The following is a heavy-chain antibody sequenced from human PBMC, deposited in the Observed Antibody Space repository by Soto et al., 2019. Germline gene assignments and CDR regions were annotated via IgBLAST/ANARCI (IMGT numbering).Heavy chain of an antibody. CDR2: IIPILGIA. D-gene: IGHD2-21*01. CDR3: ARDHQNCGGDCYSFDY. CDR1: GGTFSSYT. Sequence: QVQLVQSGAEVKKPGSSVKVSCKASGGTFSSYTISWVRQAPGQGLEWMGRIIPILGIANYAQKFQGRVTITADKSTSTAYMELSRLRSEDTAVYYCARDHQNCGGDCYSFDYWGQGTLVTVSS. V-gene: IGHV1-69*08. J-gene: IGHJ4*02.